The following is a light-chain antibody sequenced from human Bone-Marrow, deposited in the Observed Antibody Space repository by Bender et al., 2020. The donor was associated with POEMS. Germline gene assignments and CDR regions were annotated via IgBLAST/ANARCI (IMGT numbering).Light chain of an antibody. CDR1: SSNIGNHG. J-gene: IGLJ3*02. Sequence: QSVVTQPPSLSEAPRQRVTISCSGSSSNIGNHGVNWYQQLPGEAPKLLIYYDDLLTPGVSDRFSASKSGNSASLAISELQSEDEALYYCSAWDDSLSSWVFGGGSKRTVL. CDR2: YDD. V-gene: IGLV1-36*01. CDR3: SAWDDSLSSWV.